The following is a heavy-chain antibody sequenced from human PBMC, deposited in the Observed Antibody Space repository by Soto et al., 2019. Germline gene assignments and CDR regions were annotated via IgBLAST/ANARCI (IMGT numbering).Heavy chain of an antibody. J-gene: IGHJ4*02. V-gene: IGHV4-59*08. CDR1: GGYISSYY. CDR3: ARHNYGSGSTYFDY. D-gene: IGHD3-10*01. CDR2: IYYSGST. Sequence: SETLSLTCTVSGGYISSYYWSCIRQPPGKGLEWIGYIYYSGSTNYNPSLKSRVTISVDTSKNQFSLKLNSMTAADTAVYYCARHNYGSGSTYFDYWGQGTLVTV.